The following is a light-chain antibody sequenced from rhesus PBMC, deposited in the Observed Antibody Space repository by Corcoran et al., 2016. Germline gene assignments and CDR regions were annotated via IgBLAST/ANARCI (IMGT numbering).Light chain of an antibody. CDR2: DAS. CDR1: QGISSY. V-gene: IGKV1-38*01. Sequence: DIQLTQSPSSLSSSVGDRVTITCRASQGISSYLAWYQQKSGKAPKLLIYDASNLQSGVPSRFSGSGSRTDFTLTISSLQPEDFATYDCPQRNSYPYNFGQGTKVEIK. CDR3: PQRNSYPYN. J-gene: IGKJ2*01.